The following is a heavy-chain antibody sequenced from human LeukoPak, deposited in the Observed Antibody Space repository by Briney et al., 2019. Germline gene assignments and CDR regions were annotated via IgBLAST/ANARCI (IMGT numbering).Heavy chain of an antibody. V-gene: IGHV3-9*01. CDR2: ISWNSGSI. CDR3: AKGLYYDSSGYYSNCDY. CDR1: GFTFDDYA. D-gene: IGHD3-22*01. J-gene: IGHJ4*02. Sequence: GGSLRLSCAASGFTFDDYAMHRVRQAPGKGLEWVSGISWNSGSIGYADSVKGRFTISRDNAKNSLYLQMNSLRAEDTALYYCAKGLYYDSSGYYSNCDYWGQGTLVTVSS.